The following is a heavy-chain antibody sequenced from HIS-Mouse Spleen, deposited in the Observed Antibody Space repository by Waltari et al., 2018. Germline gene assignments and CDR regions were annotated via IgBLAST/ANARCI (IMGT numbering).Heavy chain of an antibody. Sequence: QLQLQESGPGLVKPSETLSLTCTVSGGSISSISYYWGWLRQPPGKGLEWSGSIYYSGSTYYNPSLKSRVTISVDTSKNQFSLKLSSVTAADTAVYYCAREIPYSSSWYDWYFDLWGRGTLVTVSS. V-gene: IGHV4-39*07. CDR3: AREIPYSSSWYDWYFDL. CDR1: GGSISSISYY. J-gene: IGHJ2*01. CDR2: IYYSGST. D-gene: IGHD6-13*01.